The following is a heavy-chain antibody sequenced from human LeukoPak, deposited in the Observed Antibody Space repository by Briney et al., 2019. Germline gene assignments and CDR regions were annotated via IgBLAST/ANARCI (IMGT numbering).Heavy chain of an antibody. V-gene: IGHV3-30-3*01. Sequence: PGGSLRLSCAASGFTFRSYAMHWVRQAPGKGLEWVIAISSDGTNKYYADSVKGRFTVSRDNSKNTLYLQMNSLRDRDTAVYYCARDLTTLEHLGYYYGMDVWGQGTTVTVSS. CDR2: ISSDGTNK. D-gene: IGHD2-15*01. CDR3: ARDLTTLEHLGYYYGMDV. J-gene: IGHJ6*02. CDR1: GFTFRSYA.